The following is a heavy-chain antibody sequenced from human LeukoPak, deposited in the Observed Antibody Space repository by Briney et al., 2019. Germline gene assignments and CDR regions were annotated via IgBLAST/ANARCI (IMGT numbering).Heavy chain of an antibody. D-gene: IGHD2/OR15-2a*01. Sequence: PGGSLRLSCAASGFTVSSNYMSWVRQAPGKGLEWVSVLYSGGNTHYADSVKGRFTISRANSKNTLFLQMNSLRDEDTAVYYCARTLYGFYFDYWGQGTLVTVSS. J-gene: IGHJ4*02. CDR2: LYSGGNT. CDR1: GFTVSSNY. CDR3: ARTLYGFYFDY. V-gene: IGHV3-66*01.